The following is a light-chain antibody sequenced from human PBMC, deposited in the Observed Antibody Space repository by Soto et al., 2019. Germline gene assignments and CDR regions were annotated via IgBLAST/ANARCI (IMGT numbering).Light chain of an antibody. V-gene: IGKV3-20*01. J-gene: IGKJ1*01. CDR1: RRVSSSA. CDR2: ATS. Sequence: EIVLTQSPGTLALSPGVRVTLSCRARRRVSSSALAWYQQRPGQAPRLLIYATSRRATGIPDRFSGSGSGTDFTLAIRRLEPEDFAVYYCHQFCYSPRTFGQGTKVDIK. CDR3: HQFCYSPRT.